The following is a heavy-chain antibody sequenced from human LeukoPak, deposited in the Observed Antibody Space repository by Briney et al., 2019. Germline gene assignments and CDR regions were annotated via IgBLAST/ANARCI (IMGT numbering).Heavy chain of an antibody. V-gene: IGHV3-23*01. CDR1: GFTFSSYA. CDR3: AKVALRFSAGRGYHFDY. CDR2: ISGSGGST. J-gene: IGHJ4*02. D-gene: IGHD5-18*01. Sequence: PGGSLRLSCAASGFTFSSYAMSWVRQAPGKGLEWVSAISGSGGSTYYADSVKGRFTISRDNSKNTLYLQMNSLRAEDTAVYYCAKVALRFSAGRGYHFDYWGQGTLVTVSS.